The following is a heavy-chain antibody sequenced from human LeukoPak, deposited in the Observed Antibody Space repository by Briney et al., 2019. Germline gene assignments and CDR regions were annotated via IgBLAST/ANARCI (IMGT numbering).Heavy chain of an antibody. V-gene: IGHV3-73*01. J-gene: IGHJ3*02. Sequence: PGGSLKLSCAASGFTFSGSAIHWVRQASGKGLEWVGRIRSKANSYATAYTASVKGRFTISRDDSKNTAYLQMNSLKTEDTAVYYCTRHVLYYDSSGYPDAFDIWGQGTMVTVSS. CDR3: TRHVLYYDSSGYPDAFDI. CDR2: IRSKANSYAT. CDR1: GFTFSGSA. D-gene: IGHD3-22*01.